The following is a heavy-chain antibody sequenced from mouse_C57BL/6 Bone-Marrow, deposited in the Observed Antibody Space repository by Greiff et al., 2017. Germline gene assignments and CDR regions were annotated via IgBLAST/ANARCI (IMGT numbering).Heavy chain of an antibody. CDR1: GYTFTSYW. D-gene: IGHD3-2*02. CDR3: ARQLRLFDY. Sequence: QVQLQQPGAELVMPGASVKLSCKASGYTFTSYWMHWVKQRPGQGLEWIGEIDPSDSYTNYNQKFKGKSTLTVDKSSSTAYRQLSSLTSEDSAVYYCARQLRLFDYWGQGTTLTVSS. J-gene: IGHJ2*01. V-gene: IGHV1-69*01. CDR2: IDPSDSYT.